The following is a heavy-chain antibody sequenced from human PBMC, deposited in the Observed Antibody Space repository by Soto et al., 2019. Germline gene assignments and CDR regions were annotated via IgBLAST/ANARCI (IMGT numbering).Heavy chain of an antibody. Sequence: QVQLVQSGAEVKKPGSSVKVSCKASGGTFSSYAISWVRQAPGQGLEWMGGIIPIFGTANYAQTFQGRVTITADEYTTTAYMELSSLRSEDTAVYYCARDLKRYYDSSGYGYYYYGMDVWGQGTTVTVSS. CDR3: ARDLKRYYDSSGYGYYYYGMDV. V-gene: IGHV1-69*01. J-gene: IGHJ6*02. CDR1: GGTFSSYA. D-gene: IGHD3-22*01. CDR2: IIPIFGTA.